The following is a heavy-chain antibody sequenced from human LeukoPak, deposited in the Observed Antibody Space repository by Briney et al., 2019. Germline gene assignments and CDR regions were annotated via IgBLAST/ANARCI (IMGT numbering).Heavy chain of an antibody. V-gene: IGHV4-38-2*01. CDR3: ARSPRPCSSTSCYAKTADGAFDI. D-gene: IGHD2-2*01. CDR2: IYHSGNI. Sequence: SASLSLTSPLSGSSIPSGYYWGWLRQPPGKGLEWIGSIYHSGNIYYSPALKSRVTRSVDTSKNQFSLNLSSVNAEDTAVYYCARSPRPCSSTSCYAKTADGAFDIWGQGTMVTVSS. CDR1: GSSIPSGYY. J-gene: IGHJ3*02.